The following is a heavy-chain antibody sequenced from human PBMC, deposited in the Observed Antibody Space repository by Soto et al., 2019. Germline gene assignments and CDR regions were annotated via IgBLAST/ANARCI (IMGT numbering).Heavy chain of an antibody. CDR2: IIDSSGTI. J-gene: IGHJ4*02. V-gene: IGHV3-48*02. CDR3: ATSNWHLDH. CDR1: GFRFSIYS. Sequence: EVQLVESGGGLAQPGGSLRLSCAASGFRFSIYSMNWVRQAPGKGLEWLSYIIDSSGTIHYAATVKGRFTISRDNAKNSLYLQMNNLRDEATAVYYCATSNWHLDHWGQGTLVTVSS.